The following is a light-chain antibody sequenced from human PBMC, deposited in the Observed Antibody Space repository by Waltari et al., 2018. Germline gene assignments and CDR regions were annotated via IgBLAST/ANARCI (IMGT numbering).Light chain of an antibody. V-gene: IGKV1-17*01. CDR3: LQHNSYPFT. CDR2: AAT. CDR1: QGISSY. Sequence: DIQMTQSPSSLSASVGDTVTITCRASQGISSYLNWFQQKPGKAPKLLIYAATTLQSGVPSRFSGSGSGTEFTLTISSLQPEDFAAYYCLQHNSYPFTFGPGTELDIK. J-gene: IGKJ3*01.